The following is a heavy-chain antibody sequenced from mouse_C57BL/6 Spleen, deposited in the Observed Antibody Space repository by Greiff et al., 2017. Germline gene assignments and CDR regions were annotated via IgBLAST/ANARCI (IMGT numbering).Heavy chain of an antibody. D-gene: IGHD1-1*01. Sequence: QVQLQQPGAELVKPGASVKLSCKASGYTFTSYWMHWVKQRPGQGLEWIGMIHPNSGSTNYNEKFKSKATLTVDKSSSTAYMQLSSLTSEDSAVYYCARSGYYGSSYVAWFAYWGQGTLVTVSA. CDR3: ARSGYYGSSYVAWFAY. CDR2: IHPNSGST. V-gene: IGHV1-64*01. CDR1: GYTFTSYW. J-gene: IGHJ3*01.